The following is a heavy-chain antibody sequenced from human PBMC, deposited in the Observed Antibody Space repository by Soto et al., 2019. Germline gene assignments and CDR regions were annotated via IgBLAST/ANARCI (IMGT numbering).Heavy chain of an antibody. Sequence: PSQTLSLTCAISGDSVSSNSAAWNWIRQSPSRGLEWLGRTYYRSKWYNDYAVSVKSRITINPDTSKNQFSLRLNSVTPEDTAVNYCARAQAQAVAGGIRAFDIWGQGTMVTVSS. D-gene: IGHD6-19*01. J-gene: IGHJ3*02. CDR1: GDSVSSNSAA. CDR3: ARAQAQAVAGGIRAFDI. CDR2: TYYRSKWYN. V-gene: IGHV6-1*01.